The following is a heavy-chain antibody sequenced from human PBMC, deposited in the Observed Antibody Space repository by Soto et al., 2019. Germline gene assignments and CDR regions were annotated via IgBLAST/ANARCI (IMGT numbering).Heavy chain of an antibody. D-gene: IGHD2-2*02. V-gene: IGHV1-18*01. CDR2: ISAYTDNP. Sequence: ASVKVSCKASGYTFTNYGVTWVRQAPGQGLEWMGWISAYTDNPNYAQKFQGRVTMTIDTSTTTAYMDLRSLTSDDTAVYYCARVIPGAEAWFGPWGQGTLVTVSA. CDR3: ARVIPGAEAWFGP. J-gene: IGHJ5*02. CDR1: GYTFTNYG.